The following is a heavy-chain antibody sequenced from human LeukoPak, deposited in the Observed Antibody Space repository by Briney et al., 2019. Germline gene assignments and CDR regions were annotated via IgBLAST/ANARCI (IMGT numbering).Heavy chain of an antibody. J-gene: IGHJ2*01. V-gene: IGHV4-30-2*01. CDR2: IYHSGST. CDR3: ARGVNGYGDYTHWYFDL. CDR1: GGSISSGGYS. D-gene: IGHD4-17*01. Sequence: PSETLSLTCAVSGGSISSGGYSWSWLRQPPGKGLEWIGYIYHSGSTYYNPSLKSRVTISVDRSKNQFSLKLSSVTAADTAVYYCARGVNGYGDYTHWYFDLWGRGTLVTVSS.